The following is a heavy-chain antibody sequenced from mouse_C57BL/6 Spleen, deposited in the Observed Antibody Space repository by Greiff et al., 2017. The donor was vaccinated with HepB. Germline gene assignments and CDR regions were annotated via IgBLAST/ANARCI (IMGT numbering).Heavy chain of an antibody. Sequence: QVQLQQSGAELVKPGASVKMSCKASGYTFTSYWITWVKQRPGQGLEWIGDIYPGSGSTNYNEKFKSKATLTVDTSSSTAYMQLSSLTSEDSAVYYCARRGSITTVVAEGMDYWGQGTSVTVSS. CDR1: GYTFTSYW. CDR2: IYPGSGST. CDR3: ARRGSITTVVAEGMDY. D-gene: IGHD1-1*01. V-gene: IGHV1-55*01. J-gene: IGHJ4*01.